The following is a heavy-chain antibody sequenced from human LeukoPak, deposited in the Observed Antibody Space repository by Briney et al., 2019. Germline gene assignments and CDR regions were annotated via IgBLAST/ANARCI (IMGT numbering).Heavy chain of an antibody. D-gene: IGHD1-1*01. V-gene: IGHV3-21*01. Sequence: GGSLRLSCAASGFTSSSYAMSWVRQATGKGLEWVSSISSRSYYIYYADSVKGRFTISRDNANNSLYLKMNSLRAEDTAVYYCSRDLTWNDVSGYWCQGTLVTVSS. CDR3: SRDLTWNDVSGY. CDR1: GFTSSSYA. CDR2: ISSRSYYI. J-gene: IGHJ4*02.